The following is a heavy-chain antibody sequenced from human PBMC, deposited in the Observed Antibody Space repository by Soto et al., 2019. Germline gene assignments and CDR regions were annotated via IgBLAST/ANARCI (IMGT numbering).Heavy chain of an antibody. Sequence: GASVKVSCKTSGYTFTTYVISYVQQDSGQGHEWIGKNKSYKGNTNYAQKSQDRVIMTTDTSTRTAYMELMSLRSDDTAVYYCARDGYFDYWGQGTLVTVSS. V-gene: IGHV1-18*01. CDR3: ARDGYFDY. CDR2: NKSYKGNT. CDR1: GYTFTTYV. J-gene: IGHJ4*02.